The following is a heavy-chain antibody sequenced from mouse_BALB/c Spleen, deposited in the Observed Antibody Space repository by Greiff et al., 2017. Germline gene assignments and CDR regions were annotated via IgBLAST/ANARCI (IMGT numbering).Heavy chain of an antibody. J-gene: IGHJ3*01. Sequence: GGGLVQPKGSLKLSCAASGFTFNTNAMNWVRQAPGKGLEWVARIRSKSNNYATYYADSVKDRFTISRDDSQSMLYLQMNNLKTEDTAMYYCVTTTATWFAYWGQGTLVTVSA. D-gene: IGHD1-2*01. CDR2: IRSKSNNYAT. CDR3: VTTTATWFAY. CDR1: GFTFNTNA. V-gene: IGHV10S3*01.